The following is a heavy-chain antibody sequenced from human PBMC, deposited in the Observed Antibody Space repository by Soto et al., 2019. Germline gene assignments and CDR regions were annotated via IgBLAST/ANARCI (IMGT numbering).Heavy chain of an antibody. V-gene: IGHV3-64*01. D-gene: IGHD6-6*01. J-gene: IGHJ6*03. CDR1: GFTLSGYA. Sequence: GWSLRLSCAASGFTLSGYAMDWVRQASGKGLEYVSGISSNGVGTYYANSVQGRFTISRDNSKNTVYLQMGSLRPEDMAVYYCARRARPDFYYMDVWGKGTTVTVSS. CDR3: ARRARPDFYYMDV. CDR2: ISSNGVGT.